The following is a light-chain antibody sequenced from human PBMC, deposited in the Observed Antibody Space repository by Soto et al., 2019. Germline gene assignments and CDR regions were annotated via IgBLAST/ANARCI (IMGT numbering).Light chain of an antibody. V-gene: IGLV2-14*03. CDR3: CSYTRSTTYV. CDR2: DVN. Sequence: QSALTQPASVSGSPGQSITISRTGTSSDVDGYNYVSWYQQHPGKAPKLMIFDVNNRPSGISSRFSGSKSGNTASLTISGLQAEYEADYYCCSYTRSTTYVFGTGTKLTVL. J-gene: IGLJ1*01. CDR1: SSDVDGYNY.